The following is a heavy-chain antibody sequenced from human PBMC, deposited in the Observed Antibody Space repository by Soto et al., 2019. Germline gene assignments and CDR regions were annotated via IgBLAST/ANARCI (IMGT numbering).Heavy chain of an antibody. V-gene: IGHV3-73*01. D-gene: IGHD3-3*01. CDR3: TALPPTYYDFWNDAFDI. CDR2: IRSKANSYAT. J-gene: IGHJ3*02. CDR1: GFTFSGSA. Sequence: GGSLRLSCASSGFTFSGSAMHWVRQASGKGLEWVGRIRSKANSYATAYAASVKGRFTISRDDSKNTAYLQMNSLKTEDTAVYYCTALPPTYYDFWNDAFDIWGQGTMVTVSS.